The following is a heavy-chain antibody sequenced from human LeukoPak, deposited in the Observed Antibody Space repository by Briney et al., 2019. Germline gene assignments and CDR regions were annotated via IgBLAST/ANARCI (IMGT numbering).Heavy chain of an antibody. CDR1: GYTFTSYG. D-gene: IGHD3-9*01. J-gene: IGHJ4*02. CDR3: ARGNYDILTGYYDY. Sequence: GASVKVSCKASGYTFTSYGISWVRQAPGQGLEWMGWISAYDGNTNYAQKLQGRVTMTTDTSTSTAYMELRSLRSDDTAVYYCARGNYDILTGYYDYWGQGTLVTVSS. V-gene: IGHV1-18*01. CDR2: ISAYDGNT.